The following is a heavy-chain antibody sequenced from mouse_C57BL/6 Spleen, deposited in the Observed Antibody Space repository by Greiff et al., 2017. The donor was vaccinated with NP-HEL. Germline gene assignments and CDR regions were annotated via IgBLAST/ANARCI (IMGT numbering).Heavy chain of an antibody. CDR3: ARRITTVVAPYYFDY. CDR2: IDPSDSYT. CDR1: GYTFTSYW. Sequence: QVQLQQPGAELVMPGASVKLSCKASGYTFTSYWMHWVKQRPGHGLEWIGEIDPSDSYTNYNQKFKGKSTLTVDKSSSTAYMQLSSLTSEDSAVYYCARRITTVVAPYYFDYWGQGTTLTVSS. V-gene: IGHV1-69*01. D-gene: IGHD1-1*01. J-gene: IGHJ2*01.